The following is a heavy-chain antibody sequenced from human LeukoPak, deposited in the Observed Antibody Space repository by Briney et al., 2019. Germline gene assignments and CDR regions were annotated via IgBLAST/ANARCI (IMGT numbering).Heavy chain of an antibody. Sequence: GGSLRLSCAASGFTFSRYAWSWVRQAPGKGLEWVSSIGAGGGGTYYSDSVRGRFAISRDNSKNTLYLQMNSLRAEDTAVYYCARVKDSGPDDYWGQGTLVTVSS. CDR3: ARVKDSGPDDY. CDR2: IGAGGGGT. V-gene: IGHV3-23*01. D-gene: IGHD3-10*01. CDR1: GFTFSRYA. J-gene: IGHJ4*02.